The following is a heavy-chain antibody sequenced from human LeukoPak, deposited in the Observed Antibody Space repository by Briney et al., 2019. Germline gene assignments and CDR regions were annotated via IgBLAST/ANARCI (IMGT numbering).Heavy chain of an antibody. J-gene: IGHJ4*02. Sequence: PGGSLRLSCAVSGFSVSDNYMTWVRQAPGKGLEWVSVLFGGGDTYYGDSVKGRFAISRDNSKNTVYLQMKGLRAEDTAVYYCARGQRTSVTLYYFDFWGPGTLVSVSS. CDR2: LFGGGDT. CDR3: ARGQRTSVTLYYFDF. V-gene: IGHV3-66*01. CDR1: GFSVSDNY. D-gene: IGHD4-17*01.